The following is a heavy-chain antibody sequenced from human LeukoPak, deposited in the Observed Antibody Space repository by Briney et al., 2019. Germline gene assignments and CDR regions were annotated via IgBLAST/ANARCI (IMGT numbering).Heavy chain of an antibody. J-gene: IGHJ4*02. CDR2: ISWDGGST. Sequence: PGGSLRLSCAASGFTFDDYAMHWVRQAPGKGLEWVSLISWDGGSTYYADSVKGRFTISRDNSKNSLYLQMNSLRAEDTALYYCTTDGVETQAPDYWGQGTLVTVSS. CDR1: GFTFDDYA. CDR3: TTDGVETQAPDY. V-gene: IGHV3-43D*03.